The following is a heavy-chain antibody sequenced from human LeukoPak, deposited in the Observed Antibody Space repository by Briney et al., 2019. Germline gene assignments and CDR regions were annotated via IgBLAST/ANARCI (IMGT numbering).Heavy chain of an antibody. J-gene: IGHJ6*02. CDR2: TYYRSKWYN. CDR3: ARGDLLWFGELFTSYYGMDV. D-gene: IGHD3-10*01. CDR1: GDSVSSNSAA. V-gene: IGHV6-1*01. Sequence: SQTLSLTCAISGDSVSSNSAAWNWIRQSPSRGLEWLGRTYYRSKWYNDYAVSVKSRITINPDTSKNQFSLQLNSVTPEDTAVYYCARGDLLWFGELFTSYYGMDVWGQGTTVTVSS.